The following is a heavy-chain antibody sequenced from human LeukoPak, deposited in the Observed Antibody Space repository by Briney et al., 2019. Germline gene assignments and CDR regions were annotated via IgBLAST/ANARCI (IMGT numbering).Heavy chain of an antibody. J-gene: IGHJ3*02. CDR3: ARVRYCSSTSCPQGSGAFDI. CDR1: GYTFTSYG. D-gene: IGHD2-2*01. V-gene: IGHV1-18*01. Sequence: ASVKVSCKASGYTFTSYGISWVRQAPGQGLEWMGWISAYNGNTNYAQKLQGRVTMTTDTSTSTAYMELRSLRSDDTAVYYCARVRYCSSTSCPQGSGAFDIWGQGTMVTVSS. CDR2: ISAYNGNT.